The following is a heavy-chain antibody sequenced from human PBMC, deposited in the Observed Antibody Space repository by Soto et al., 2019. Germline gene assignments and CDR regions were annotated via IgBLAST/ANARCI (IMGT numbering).Heavy chain of an antibody. CDR3: ARPYDSSGYSLAFDI. CDR2: IYPGDSDT. Sequence: AESLKISCNGSGYSFTSYWIGWVRQMPGKGLEWMGIIYPGDSDTRYSPSFQGQVTISADKSISTAYLQWSSLKASDTAMYYCARPYDSSGYSLAFDIWGQGTMVTVSS. V-gene: IGHV5-51*01. CDR1: GYSFTSYW. D-gene: IGHD3-22*01. J-gene: IGHJ3*02.